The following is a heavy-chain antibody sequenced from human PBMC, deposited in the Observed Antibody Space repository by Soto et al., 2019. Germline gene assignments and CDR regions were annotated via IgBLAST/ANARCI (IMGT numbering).Heavy chain of an antibody. CDR2: IYYSGST. Sequence: QVQLQESGPGLVKPSETLSLTCTVSGGSISSYYWSWIRQPPGKGLEWIGYIYYSGSTNYNPSLKSRVTISVDTSKNQFSLKLSSVTAADTAVYYCARMGYSYGSRWFDPWGQGTLVTVSS. V-gene: IGHV4-59*01. CDR3: ARMGYSYGSRWFDP. D-gene: IGHD5-18*01. J-gene: IGHJ5*02. CDR1: GGSISSYY.